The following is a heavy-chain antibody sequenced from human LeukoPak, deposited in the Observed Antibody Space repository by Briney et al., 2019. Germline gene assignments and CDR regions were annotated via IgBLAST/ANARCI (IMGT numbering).Heavy chain of an antibody. Sequence: GGSLRLSCAASGFTFSSYSMNWVRQAPGKGLEWVSSISSSSSYIYYADSVKGRFTISRDNAKNSLYLQMNSLRAEDTAVYYCAKIFHTDGYYLGEHLFDAWGQGTLVTVSS. CDR1: GFTFSSYS. V-gene: IGHV3-21*01. J-gene: IGHJ5*02. D-gene: IGHD3-22*01. CDR3: AKIFHTDGYYLGEHLFDA. CDR2: ISSSSSYI.